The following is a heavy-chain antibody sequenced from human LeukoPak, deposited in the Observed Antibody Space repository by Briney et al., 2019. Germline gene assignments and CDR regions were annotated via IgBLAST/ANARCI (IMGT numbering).Heavy chain of an antibody. CDR3: ARGGSGPLLDP. V-gene: IGHV3-21*04. D-gene: IGHD2-15*01. Sequence: GGSLRLSCAASGFTFSTYKMNWVRQASGKGLEWVSSISSSSSYTFYADSMKGRFTISRDNAKNSLYLQMDSLRAEDTAVYYCARGGSGPLLDPWGQGTLVTVSS. J-gene: IGHJ5*02. CDR2: ISSSSSYT. CDR1: GFTFSTYK.